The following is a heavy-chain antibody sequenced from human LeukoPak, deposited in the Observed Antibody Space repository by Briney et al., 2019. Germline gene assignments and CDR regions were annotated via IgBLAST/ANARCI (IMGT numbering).Heavy chain of an antibody. CDR2: IKQDGSEK. J-gene: IGHJ4*02. V-gene: IGHV3-7*01. D-gene: IGHD6-6*01. CDR1: GFTFSSYA. CDR3: ATAGGSSWGAAEFDY. Sequence: PGGSLRLSCAASGFTFSSYAMSWVRQAPGKGLEWVANIKQDGSEKYYVDSVKGRFTISRDNAKNSLYLQMNSLRAEDTAVYYCATAGGSSWGAAEFDYWGQGTLVTVSS.